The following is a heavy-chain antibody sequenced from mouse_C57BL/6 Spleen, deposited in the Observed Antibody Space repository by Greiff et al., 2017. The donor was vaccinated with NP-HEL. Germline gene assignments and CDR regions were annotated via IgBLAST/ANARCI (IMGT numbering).Heavy chain of an antibody. D-gene: IGHD1-1*01. CDR3: ARSHYYGSSYRYWYFDV. CDR1: GYTFTSYW. J-gene: IGHJ1*03. CDR2: IDPSDSYT. V-gene: IGHV1-69*01. Sequence: QVQLQQPGAELVMPGASVKLSCKASGYTFTSYWMHWVKQRPGQGLEWIGEIDPSDSYTNYNQKFKGKSTLAVDKSSSTAYMQLSSLTSEDSAVYYCARSHYYGSSYRYWYFDVWGTGTTVTVSS.